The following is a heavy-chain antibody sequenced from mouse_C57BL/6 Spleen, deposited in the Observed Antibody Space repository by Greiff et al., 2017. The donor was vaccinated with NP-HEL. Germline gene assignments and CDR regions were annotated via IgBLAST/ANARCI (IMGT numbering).Heavy chain of an antibody. D-gene: IGHD2-2*01. CDR3: ARWLRPYYFDY. J-gene: IGHJ2*01. V-gene: IGHV1-80*01. CDR1: GYAFSSYW. Sequence: QVQLQQSGAELVKPGASVKISCKASGYAFSSYWMNWVKQRPGKGLEWIGQIYPGDGDTNYNGKFKGKATLTADKSSSTAYMQLSSLTSEDSAVYFCARWLRPYYFDYWGQGTTLTVSS. CDR2: IYPGDGDT.